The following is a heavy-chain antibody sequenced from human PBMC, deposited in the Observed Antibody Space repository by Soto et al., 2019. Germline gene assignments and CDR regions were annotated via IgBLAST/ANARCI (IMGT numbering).Heavy chain of an antibody. Sequence: GGSLRLSCAASGFTFSSYAMSWVRQAPGKGLEWVSAISGSGGSTYYADSVKGRFTISRDNSKNTLYLQMNSLRAEDTAVYYCAKDRVLLGVFYYYYMDVWGKGTTVTVSS. V-gene: IGHV3-23*01. CDR2: ISGSGGST. D-gene: IGHD3-16*01. J-gene: IGHJ6*03. CDR3: AKDRVLLGVFYYYYMDV. CDR1: GFTFSSYA.